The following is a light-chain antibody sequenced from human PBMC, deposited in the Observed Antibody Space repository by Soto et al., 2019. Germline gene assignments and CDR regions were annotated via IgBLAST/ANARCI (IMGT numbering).Light chain of an antibody. V-gene: IGKV1-5*03. CDR1: QGISTW. CDR3: HSRA. J-gene: IGKJ5*01. CDR2: KAS. Sequence: DIQMTQSPSSVSASVGDRVTITCRASQGISTWLAWYQQKPGKAPNLLIYKASSVQNGVPSRFSGSGSGTEFTLTISSLQTDDFATYFCHSRAFGQGTRLEIK.